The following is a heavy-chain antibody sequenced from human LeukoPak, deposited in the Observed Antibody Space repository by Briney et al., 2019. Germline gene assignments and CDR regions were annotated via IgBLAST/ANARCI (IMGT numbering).Heavy chain of an antibody. J-gene: IGHJ1*01. CDR3: ASTFPYCGDGSCAL. D-gene: IGHD2-15*01. Sequence: GGSLRLSCLGTGLAFKNYLMTWVRQAPGKGLEWVTNIHPDGSVKNYVDAVRGRFTISRDNAKNSLYLQLDNLRADDTAVYYCASTFPYCGDGSCALGGQGTLVIVSS. V-gene: IGHV3-7*01. CDR1: GLAFKNYL. CDR2: IHPDGSVK.